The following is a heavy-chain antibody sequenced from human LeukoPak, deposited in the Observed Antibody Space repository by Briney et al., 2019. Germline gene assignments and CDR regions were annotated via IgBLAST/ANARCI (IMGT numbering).Heavy chain of an antibody. D-gene: IGHD2-21*01. Sequence: GGSLRLSCAASGFIFNKAWMNWVRQAPGKGPEWVGRIKSNNDGGTTDYASPVEGRFVISRDDSKNTIYLQMNRLIIDDTAIYYCTPVMVEDRGFWGQGTLVTVSS. J-gene: IGHJ4*02. CDR2: IKSNNDGGTT. CDR1: GFIFNKAW. V-gene: IGHV3-15*01. CDR3: TPVMVEDRGF.